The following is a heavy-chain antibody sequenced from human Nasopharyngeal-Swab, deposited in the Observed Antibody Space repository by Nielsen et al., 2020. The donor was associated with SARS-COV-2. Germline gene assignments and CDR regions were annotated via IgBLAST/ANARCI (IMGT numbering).Heavy chain of an antibody. CDR3: AKLDMVRGVIITSYAFDI. J-gene: IGHJ3*02. D-gene: IGHD3-10*01. CDR2: ISYDGSNK. Sequence: WIRQPPGKGLEWVAVISYDGSNKYYADSVKGRFTISRDNSKNTLYLQMNSLRAEDTAVYYRAKLDMVRGVIITSYAFDIWGQGTMVTVSS. V-gene: IGHV3-30*18.